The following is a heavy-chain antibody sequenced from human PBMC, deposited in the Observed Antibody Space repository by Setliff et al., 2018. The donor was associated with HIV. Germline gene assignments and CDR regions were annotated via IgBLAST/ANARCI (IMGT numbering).Heavy chain of an antibody. CDR2: IFYTGST. D-gene: IGHD3-3*01. V-gene: IGHV4-59*03. CDR3: APGEGVASTYYHD. CDR1: GDSITGHY. Sequence: SETLSLTCTVSGDSITGHYWNWIRQPPGKGLEWIGYIFYTGSTVSNPSLKSRVTILMDLSRNQLSLHLASVTTADTAVYFCAPGEGVASTYYHDWGQGTQVTVSS. J-gene: IGHJ4*01.